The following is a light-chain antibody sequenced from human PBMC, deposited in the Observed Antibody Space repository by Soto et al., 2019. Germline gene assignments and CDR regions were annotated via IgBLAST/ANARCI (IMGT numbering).Light chain of an antibody. J-gene: IGLJ2*01. CDR3: CSYGGGYTPLL. Sequence: QSALTQPRSVSGSPGQSVTISCTGSRSDVGGYNYVSWYQQHPGKPPKLMIYDVSKRPSGVPGRFSGSKSGNTASLTISGLQAEDEADYYCCSYGGGYTPLLFGGGTKLTVL. V-gene: IGLV2-11*01. CDR2: DVS. CDR1: RSDVGGYNY.